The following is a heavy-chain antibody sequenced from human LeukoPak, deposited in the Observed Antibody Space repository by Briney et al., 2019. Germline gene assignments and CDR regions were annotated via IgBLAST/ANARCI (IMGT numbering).Heavy chain of an antibody. V-gene: IGHV3-53*01. CDR1: GFTVSSNY. D-gene: IGHD5-24*01. CDR3: ARGMAIVDY. J-gene: IGHJ4*02. Sequence: GGSLRLSCAASGFTVSSNYVSWVRQAPGKGLEWVSAIYSGGSTYYADSVKGRFTISRDNAKSSLYLQMNSLRDEDTAVYYCARGMAIVDYWGQGTLVTVSS. CDR2: IYSGGST.